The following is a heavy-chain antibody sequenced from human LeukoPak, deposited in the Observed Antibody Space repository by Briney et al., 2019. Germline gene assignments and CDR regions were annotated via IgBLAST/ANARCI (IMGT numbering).Heavy chain of an antibody. V-gene: IGHV4-59*01. J-gene: IGHJ5*02. Sequence: PSETLSLTCTVSGGSISSYYWSWIRQPPGKGLEWIGCIYYSGSTNDNPSLKCRVTISVDTSKSQFSLKLSSVTAADTAVYYCARVVVVPAAINWFDPWGQGTLVTVSS. CDR1: GGSISSYY. D-gene: IGHD2-2*01. CDR3: ARVVVVPAAINWFDP. CDR2: IYYSGST.